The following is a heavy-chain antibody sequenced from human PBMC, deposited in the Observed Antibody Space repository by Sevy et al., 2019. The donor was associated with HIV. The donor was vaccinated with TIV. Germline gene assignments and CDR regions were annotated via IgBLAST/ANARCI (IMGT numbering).Heavy chain of an antibody. J-gene: IGHJ3*01. CDR1: GFTFSSYP. D-gene: IGHD3-10*01. V-gene: IGHV3-30-3*01. CDR2: ISFDGTDK. CDR3: VRETTMLPRGAFDF. Sequence: GGSLRLSCAASGFTFSSYPMHWVRQAPGKGLEWVSFISFDGTDKFYADSVKGRFTITRDNSKNTLFLQMNSLRAEDTAFYYCVRETTMLPRGAFDFWGQGTMVTVSS.